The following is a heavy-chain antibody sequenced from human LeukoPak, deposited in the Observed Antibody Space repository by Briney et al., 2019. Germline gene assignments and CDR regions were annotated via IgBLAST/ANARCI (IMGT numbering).Heavy chain of an antibody. Sequence: PSETLSLTCTVSGNSFGDYYWSWIRQPAGKGLEWIGRIYTSGSTTYNPSLKSRVTMSVDTSKSQFSLNLMSVTAADTAVYYCARGLGGYSHGNYYYYYMDVWGKGTTVTISS. V-gene: IGHV4-4*07. J-gene: IGHJ6*03. CDR1: GNSFGDYY. CDR2: IYTSGST. D-gene: IGHD5-18*01. CDR3: ARGLGGYSHGNYYYYYMDV.